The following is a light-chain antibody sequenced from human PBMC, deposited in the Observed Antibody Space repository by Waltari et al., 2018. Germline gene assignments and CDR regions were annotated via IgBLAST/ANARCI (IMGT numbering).Light chain of an antibody. CDR1: SSNIGSNI. Sequence: QSVLTQPPSASGTPGQRVTISCSGSSSNIGSNIVNWYQQLPGTAPKLLIHSNDQRPSGVPDRFSGSKSGTSAYLAISGLHSEDEAEYYCAAWDDSLLGVFGGGTKLTVL. J-gene: IGLJ3*02. CDR2: SND. CDR3: AAWDDSLLGV. V-gene: IGLV1-44*01.